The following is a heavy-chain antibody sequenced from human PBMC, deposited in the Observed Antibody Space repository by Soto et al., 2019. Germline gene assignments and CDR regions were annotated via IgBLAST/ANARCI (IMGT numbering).Heavy chain of an antibody. Sequence: GGSLRLSCVGSGFSFSDYSINWVRQAPGKGLQWMSYISSSSDDIPYAGPVKCRFAGSRDNAKSALFLQMNSLRDDDTAIYYCARLPKGSLMTAWGQGTQVTVSS. J-gene: IGHJ4*02. D-gene: IGHD2-21*02. CDR1: GFSFSDYS. V-gene: IGHV3-48*02. CDR3: ARLPKGSLMTA. CDR2: ISSSSDDI.